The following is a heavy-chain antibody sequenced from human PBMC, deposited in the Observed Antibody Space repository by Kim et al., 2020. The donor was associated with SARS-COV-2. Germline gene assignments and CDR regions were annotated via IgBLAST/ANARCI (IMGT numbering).Heavy chain of an antibody. CDR1: GYTFTSYG. CDR3: ARDDTSYSSFYYYYGMDV. D-gene: IGHD1-26*01. V-gene: IGHV1-18*04. J-gene: IGHJ6*02. Sequence: ASVKVSCKASGYTFTSYGISWVRQAPGQGLEWMGWISAYNGNTIYAQKLQGRVTMTTDTSTSTAYMELRSLRSDDTAVYYCARDDTSYSSFYYYYGMDVWGQGTTVTVSS. CDR2: ISAYNGNT.